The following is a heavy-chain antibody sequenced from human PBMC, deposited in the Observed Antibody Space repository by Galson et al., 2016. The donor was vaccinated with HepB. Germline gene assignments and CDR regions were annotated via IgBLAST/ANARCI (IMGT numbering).Heavy chain of an antibody. J-gene: IGHJ5*02. CDR1: GYTSTSYN. CDR2: INAGNGNT. V-gene: IGHV1-3*01. D-gene: IGHD3-22*01. Sequence: SVKVSCKASGYTSTSYNVHWVRQAPGQRLEWMGWINAGNGNTKYSQKFQGRVTITRDTSASTAYMELSSLRSEDTAVYYCVRDHYDSSGYPYNWFDPWGQGTLVTVSS. CDR3: VRDHYDSSGYPYNWFDP.